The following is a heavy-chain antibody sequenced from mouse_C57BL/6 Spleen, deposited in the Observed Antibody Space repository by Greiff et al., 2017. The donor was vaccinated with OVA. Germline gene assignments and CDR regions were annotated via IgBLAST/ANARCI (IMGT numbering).Heavy chain of an antibody. CDR2: IHPNSGST. Sequence: VQLQQPGAELVKPGASVKLSCKASGYTFASYWMHWVKQRPGQGLEWIGMIHPNSGSTNYNEKFKSKATLTVDKSSSTAYMQLSSLTSEDSAVYCGARGLLRSGAMDYWGQGTSVTVSS. CDR1: GYTFASYW. D-gene: IGHD1-1*01. CDR3: ARGLLRSGAMDY. V-gene: IGHV1-64*01. J-gene: IGHJ4*01.